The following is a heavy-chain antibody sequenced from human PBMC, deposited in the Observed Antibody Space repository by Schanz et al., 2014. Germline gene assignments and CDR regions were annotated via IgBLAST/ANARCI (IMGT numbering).Heavy chain of an antibody. V-gene: IGHV1-2*06. D-gene: IGHD2-8*02. Sequence: QVQLVQSGAEVKKPGASVKVSCQASGYTFTGYYMHWVRQAPGQGLVWMGQINPNSGATIYAQNFQGRVTMTRDTSISTAYMELSRLRSDDTAVYYCARGLVRYFAYWGQGTLVTVSS. CDR2: INPNSGAT. CDR1: GYTFTGYY. CDR3: ARGLVRYFAY. J-gene: IGHJ4*02.